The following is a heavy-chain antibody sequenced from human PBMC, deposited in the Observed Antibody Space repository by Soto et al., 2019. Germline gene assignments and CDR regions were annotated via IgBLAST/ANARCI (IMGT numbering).Heavy chain of an antibody. CDR1: GGSISGYY. J-gene: IGHJ4*02. CDR3: ARYPRLDY. CDR2: IYYTGST. Sequence: PSETLSLTCTVSGGSISGYYWSWIRQPPGKRLEWIGYIYYTGSTNYNPSLRSRVTISIDTSKNQFSLKLSSVTAADTAVYYCARYPRLDYWGQGTQVTVPQ. V-gene: IGHV4-59*08.